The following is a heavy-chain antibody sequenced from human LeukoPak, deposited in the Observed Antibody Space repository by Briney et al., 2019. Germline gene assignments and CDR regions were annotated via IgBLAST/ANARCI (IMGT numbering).Heavy chain of an antibody. Sequence: PGGSLRLSCAASGFTFSSYSMNWVRQAPGKGLEWVSSITSTSSYMYQADSVKGRFTISRDNAKNSLYLQMNSLRAEDTAVYFCARGAEFCRCPSPPQLSHYGGQGPRVTLS. D-gene: IGHD2-2*01. CDR2: ITSTSSYM. CDR3: ARGAEFCRCPSPPQLSHY. J-gene: IGHJ4*02. CDR1: GFTFSSYS. V-gene: IGHV3-21*01.